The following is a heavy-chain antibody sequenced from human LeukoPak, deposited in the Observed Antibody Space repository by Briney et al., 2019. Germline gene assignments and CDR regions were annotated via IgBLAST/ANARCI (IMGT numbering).Heavy chain of an antibody. Sequence: GGSLRLSCAASGFTFSSYAMSWVRQAPGKGLEWVSYISSSGSTIYYADSVKGRFTISRDNAKNALYLQMNSLRAEDTAVYYCARVAMIVAKPYDYWGQGTLVTVSS. CDR3: ARVAMIVAKPYDY. V-gene: IGHV3-48*03. D-gene: IGHD3-22*01. CDR2: ISSSGSTI. CDR1: GFTFSSYA. J-gene: IGHJ4*02.